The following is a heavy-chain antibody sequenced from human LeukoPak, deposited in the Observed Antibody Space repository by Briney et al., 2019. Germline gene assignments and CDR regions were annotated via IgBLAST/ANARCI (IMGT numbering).Heavy chain of an antibody. J-gene: IGHJ4*02. D-gene: IGHD6-13*01. V-gene: IGHV4-4*02. CDR1: GGSISSSNW. CDR3: AREGLAAAGNFDY. CDR2: IYYSGST. Sequence: SETLSLTCAVFGGSISSSNWWSWVRQPPGKGLEWIGYIYYSGSTNYNPSLKSRVTISVDTSKNQFSLKLSSVTAADTAVYYCAREGLAAAGNFDYWGQGTLVTVSS.